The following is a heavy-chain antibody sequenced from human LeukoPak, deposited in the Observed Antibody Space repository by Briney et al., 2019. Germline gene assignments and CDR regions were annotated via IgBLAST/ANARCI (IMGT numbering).Heavy chain of an antibody. CDR1: GFTVSSNC. CDR2: ISSSSSYI. CDR3: ARDFPTMTTAGAFDI. D-gene: IGHD5-24*01. V-gene: IGHV3-21*01. Sequence: RWGSLRLSCAASGFTVSSNCMSWVRQAPGKGLEWVSSISSSSSYIYYADSVKGRFTISRDNAKNSLYLQMNSLRAEDTAVYYCARDFPTMTTAGAFDIWGQGTMVTVSS. J-gene: IGHJ3*02.